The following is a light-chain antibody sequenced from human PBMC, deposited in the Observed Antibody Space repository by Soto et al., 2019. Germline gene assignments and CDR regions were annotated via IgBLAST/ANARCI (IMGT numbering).Light chain of an antibody. V-gene: IGKV3-20*01. J-gene: IGKJ1*01. CDR3: QQYGSSPGT. Sequence: EIVLTQSPVTLSLSPGDIGTLCCRASQSVSIDLAWYQQTPGQAPRLLIYDASNRATGIPDRFSGSGSGTDFTLTISRLEPEDFAVYYCQQYGSSPGTFGQGTKVDIK. CDR2: DAS. CDR1: QSVSID.